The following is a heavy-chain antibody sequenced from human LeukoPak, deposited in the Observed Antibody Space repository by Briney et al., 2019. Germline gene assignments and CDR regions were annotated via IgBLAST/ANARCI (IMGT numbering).Heavy chain of an antibody. D-gene: IGHD6-6*01. CDR2: ISGSGGST. CDR3: ANWVEGARPSLDY. Sequence: GGSLRLSCAASGFTFTSYAMSWVRQAPGQGLEWVSAISGSGGSTYYANSVKGRFTISRDSSKNTLYLQMNSLRVDDTAVYYCANWVEGARPSLDYWGQGALVTVSS. V-gene: IGHV3-23*01. CDR1: GFTFTSYA. J-gene: IGHJ4*02.